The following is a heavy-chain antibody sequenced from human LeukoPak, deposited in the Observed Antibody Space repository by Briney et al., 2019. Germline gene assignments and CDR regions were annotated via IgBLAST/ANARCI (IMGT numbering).Heavy chain of an antibody. CDR2: INPNSGDT. CDR1: GYTFTDYY. Sequence: ASVKVSCKASGYTFTDYYMHWVRQAPGQGLEWMGWINPNSGDTNYAQKFQGRVTMTRDTSISTAYMELSRLTSDDTAVYYCAKKYSSGPHAFDIWGQGTMVTVSS. V-gene: IGHV1-2*02. D-gene: IGHD6-19*01. J-gene: IGHJ3*02. CDR3: AKKYSSGPHAFDI.